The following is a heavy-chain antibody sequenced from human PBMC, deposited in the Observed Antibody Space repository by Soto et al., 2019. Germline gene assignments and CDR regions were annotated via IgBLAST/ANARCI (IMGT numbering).Heavy chain of an antibody. D-gene: IGHD1-26*01. V-gene: IGHV4-38-2*02. CDR3: ARVGFRGSYHYYLES. CDR1: AYSITIGHY. J-gene: IGHJ4*02. CDR2: IYHSGST. Sequence: SETLSLPCTVSAYSITIGHYCGWIRQPPGKGLEWIGSIYHSGSTYYNPSLKRRFAISVDTSKNQFSLKMSSVTAADTAVYYCARVGFRGSYHYYLESWGQGTLVTVSS.